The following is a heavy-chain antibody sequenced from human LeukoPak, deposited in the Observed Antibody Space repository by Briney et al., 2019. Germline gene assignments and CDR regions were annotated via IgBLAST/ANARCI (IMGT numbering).Heavy chain of an antibody. J-gene: IGHJ4*02. Sequence: SVKVSCKASGGTFSSYAISLVRQAPGQGLEWMERIIPILGIANYAQKFQGRVTITADKSTSTAYMELSSLRSEDTAVYYCARDEWELPTAPFDYWGQGTLVTVSS. CDR1: GGTFSSYA. CDR3: ARDEWELPTAPFDY. V-gene: IGHV1-69*04. CDR2: IIPILGIA. D-gene: IGHD1-26*01.